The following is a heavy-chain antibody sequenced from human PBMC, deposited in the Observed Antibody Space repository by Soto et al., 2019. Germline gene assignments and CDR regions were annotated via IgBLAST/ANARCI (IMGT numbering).Heavy chain of an antibody. Sequence: QVQLQVSGPGLVKPSETLTLTCTISNGSIGTNYWSWLRQPPGKPLEWIGHIYYSGTTKYNPSRKSRVTLSVDMSKSQFSMKLTSATAADTAVYYCARHRWTSGYYLVFDSWGQGTRVTVSS. D-gene: IGHD3-3*01. J-gene: IGHJ4*02. V-gene: IGHV4-59*08. CDR1: NGSIGTNY. CDR3: ARHRWTSGYYLVFDS. CDR2: IYYSGTT.